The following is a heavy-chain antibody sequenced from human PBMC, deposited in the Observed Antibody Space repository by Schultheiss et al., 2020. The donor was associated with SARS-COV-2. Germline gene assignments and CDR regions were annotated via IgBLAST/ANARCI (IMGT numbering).Heavy chain of an antibody. D-gene: IGHD1-7*01. CDR2: IYTSGST. CDR1: GGSISSYH. J-gene: IGHJ5*02. CDR3: ARRLYNWNYNWFDP. V-gene: IGHV4-4*07. Sequence: SETLSLTCTVSGGSISSYHWSWIRQPAGKGLEWIGRIYTSGSTNYNPSLKSRVTMSVDTSKNQFPLKLSSVTAADTAVYYCARRLYNWNYNWFDPWGQGTLVTVSS.